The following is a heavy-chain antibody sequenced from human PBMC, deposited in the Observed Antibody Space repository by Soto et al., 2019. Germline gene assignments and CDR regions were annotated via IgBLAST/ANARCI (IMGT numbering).Heavy chain of an antibody. V-gene: IGHV1-18*01. Sequence: GASVKVSCKASGYTFTSYGISWVRQAPGQGLVWMGWISAYNGNTKYAQKLQGRVTTTTDASTSSAYMELRSLRSDDTAVYYCARDYYKYYDSSGYYRSPAYWGQGTLVTVSS. CDR3: ARDYYKYYDSSGYYRSPAY. CDR2: ISAYNGNT. CDR1: GYTFTSYG. J-gene: IGHJ4*02. D-gene: IGHD3-22*01.